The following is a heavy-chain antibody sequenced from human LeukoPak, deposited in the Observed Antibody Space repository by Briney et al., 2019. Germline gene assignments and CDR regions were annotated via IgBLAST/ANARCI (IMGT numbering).Heavy chain of an antibody. V-gene: IGHV1-69*06. D-gene: IGHD6-19*01. CDR2: IIPIFGTA. CDR1: GGTFSSYA. Sequence: ASVKVSCKASGGTFSSYAISWVRQAPGQGLEWMGGIIPIFGTANYAQKFQGRVTITADKSTSTAYMELSSLRSEDTAVHYCARPRLDSSGWSRPDLDAFDIWGQGTMVTVSS. CDR3: ARPRLDSSGWSRPDLDAFDI. J-gene: IGHJ3*02.